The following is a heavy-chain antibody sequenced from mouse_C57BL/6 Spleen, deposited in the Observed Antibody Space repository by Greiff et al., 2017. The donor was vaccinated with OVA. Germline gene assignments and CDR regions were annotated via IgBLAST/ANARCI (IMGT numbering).Heavy chain of an antibody. CDR3: ARYGTTVVPFDY. CDR1: GYTFTSYW. V-gene: IGHV1-52*01. CDR2: IDTSDSET. J-gene: IGHJ2*01. D-gene: IGHD1-1*01. Sequence: QVQLQQPGAELVRPGSSVKLSCKASGYTFTSYWMHWVKQRPIQGLEWIGNIDTSDSETHYNQKFKDKATLTVDNSSNTAYMQLSSRTSEYSAVYYCARYGTTVVPFDYWGQGTTLTVSS.